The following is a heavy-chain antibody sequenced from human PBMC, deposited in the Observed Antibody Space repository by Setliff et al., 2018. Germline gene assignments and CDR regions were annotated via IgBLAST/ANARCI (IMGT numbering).Heavy chain of an antibody. V-gene: IGHV3-7*03. CDR3: CSGSYLFVY. J-gene: IGHJ4*02. CDR2: IKQDGSEK. D-gene: IGHD1-26*01. Sequence: PGGSLRLSCAASGFTFSTYWMSWVRQAPGKGLEWVANIKQDGSEKYYVDSVKGRFSISRDNAKNTLYLQMNSLRAEDTAVYYCCSGSYLFVYWGQGSLVTVSS. CDR1: GFTFSTYW.